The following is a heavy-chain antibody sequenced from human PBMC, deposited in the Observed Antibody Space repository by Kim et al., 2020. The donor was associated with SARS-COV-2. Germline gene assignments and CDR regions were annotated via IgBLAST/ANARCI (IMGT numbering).Heavy chain of an antibody. V-gene: IGHV4-4*02. Sequence: SETLSLTCAVSGGSISSSNWWSWVRQPPGTGLEWIGEIYHSGSTNYNPSLKSRVTISVDKSKNQFSLKLSSVTAADTAVYYCARDRGRPIGSDAFDIWGQGTMVTVSS. CDR2: IYHSGST. D-gene: IGHD3-10*01. J-gene: IGHJ3*02. CDR1: GGSISSSNW. CDR3: ARDRGRPIGSDAFDI.